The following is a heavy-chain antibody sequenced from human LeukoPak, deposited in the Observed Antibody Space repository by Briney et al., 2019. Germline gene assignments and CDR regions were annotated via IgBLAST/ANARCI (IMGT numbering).Heavy chain of an antibody. CDR2: IYSSGST. Sequence: PSETLSLTCTVSGGSISSSGYYWGWIRQPPGKGLEWIGRIYSSGSTNYNPSLKSRVSMSVDTSKNQFSLKLTSVTAADTAVYYCARGGKATVVTMWGQGILVTVSS. D-gene: IGHD4-23*01. V-gene: IGHV4-39*07. J-gene: IGHJ4*02. CDR1: GGSISSSGYY. CDR3: ARGGKATVVTM.